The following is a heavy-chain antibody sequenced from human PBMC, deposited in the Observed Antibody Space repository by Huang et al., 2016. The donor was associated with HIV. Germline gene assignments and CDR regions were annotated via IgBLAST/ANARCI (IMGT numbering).Heavy chain of an antibody. J-gene: IGHJ4*02. CDR2: VTSSGRT. CDR3: ARGANYDSIRYLHFALDV. V-gene: IGHV4-34*02. D-gene: IGHD3-22*01. Sequence: QVQLQQWGTGLVKPSGTLSLNCAVFGSASLSGHFWTWVRPRPGEGPEWIGEVTSSGRTAYNPCVRIRVSIAVDTSKKQFYLKLTPVTAADTAIYYCARGANYDSIRYLHFALDVWGQGTVVTVSS. CDR1: GSASLSGHF.